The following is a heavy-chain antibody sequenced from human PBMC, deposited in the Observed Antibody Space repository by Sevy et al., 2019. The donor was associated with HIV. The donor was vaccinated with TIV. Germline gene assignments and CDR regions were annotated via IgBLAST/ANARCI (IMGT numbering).Heavy chain of an antibody. CDR3: AGENAWGRGYS. V-gene: IGHV4-59*08. J-gene: IGHJ4*02. D-gene: IGHD1-26*01. CDR1: GGSITSLY. CDR2: IYYNGHI. Sequence: SETLSLTCTVSGGSITSLYWNWIRQPPGKGLEWIANIYYNGHINYNPSLKSRVTLSLDTSKNQFSLRRGSVPAADTAMYYCAGENAWGRGYSWGQGTLVTVSS.